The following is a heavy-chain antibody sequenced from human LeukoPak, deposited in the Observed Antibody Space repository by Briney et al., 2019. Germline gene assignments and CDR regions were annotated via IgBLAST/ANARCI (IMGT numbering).Heavy chain of an antibody. V-gene: IGHV3-7*01. CDR2: IKHDGSEK. Sequence: GGSLRLSCAASGFTFSSHWMSWVRQAPGKGLEWVANIKHDGSEKYYVASVKGRFTISKDNAKNSVFLQMNDLRGEDTAVYYCVKGRGGYVKYKTFDYWGQGTLVTVSS. CDR1: GFTFSSHW. J-gene: IGHJ4*02. D-gene: IGHD5-12*01. CDR3: VKGRGGYVKYKTFDY.